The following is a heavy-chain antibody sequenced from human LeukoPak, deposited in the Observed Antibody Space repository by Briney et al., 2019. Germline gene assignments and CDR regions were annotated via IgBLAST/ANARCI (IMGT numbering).Heavy chain of an antibody. J-gene: IGHJ4*02. D-gene: IGHD2-2*02. V-gene: IGHV3-23*01. CDR2: ISGSGGST. CDR3: AKGLADIVVVPAAISLDY. Sequence: GGSLRLSCAASGFTFSSYAMSWVRQAPGKGLEWVSAISGSGGSTYYADSVKGRFTISRDNSKNTLYLQMNSLRAEDTAVYYCAKGLADIVVVPAAISLDYWGQGTLVTVS. CDR1: GFTFSSYA.